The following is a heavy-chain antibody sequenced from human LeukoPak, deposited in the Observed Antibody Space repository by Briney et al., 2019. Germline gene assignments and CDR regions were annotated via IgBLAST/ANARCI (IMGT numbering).Heavy chain of an antibody. Sequence: GGSLRLSCAASGFTFDDYAMHWVSQAPGKGLEWVSLISWDGGSTYYADSVKGRFTISRDNSKNSLYLQMNSLRAEDTALYYCAKDVGSGWDYIDYWGQGTLVTVSS. CDR3: AKDVGSGWDYIDY. CDR2: ISWDGGST. D-gene: IGHD6-19*01. V-gene: IGHV3-43D*03. J-gene: IGHJ4*02. CDR1: GFTFDDYA.